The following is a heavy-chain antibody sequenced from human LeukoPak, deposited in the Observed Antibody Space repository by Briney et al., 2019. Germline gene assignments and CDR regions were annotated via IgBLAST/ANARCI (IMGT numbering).Heavy chain of an antibody. CDR2: ISNRGGRT. CDR1: GFTFSSYA. V-gene: IGHV3-23*01. CDR3: AKDSASSSSFSPNIFVFGGFL. D-gene: IGHD6-13*01. Sequence: GGSLRLSCAASGFTFSSYAMSWVRQTPGKGLEWVSGISNRGGRTYYADSVKGRFTMSRDNSKNTLNLQMNSLRAEDTAVYYCAKDSASSSSFSPNIFVFGGFLWGQGTLVTVSS. J-gene: IGHJ4*02.